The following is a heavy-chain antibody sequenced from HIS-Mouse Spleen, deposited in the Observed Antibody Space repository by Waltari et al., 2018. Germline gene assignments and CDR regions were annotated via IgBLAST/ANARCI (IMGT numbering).Heavy chain of an antibody. CDR1: GSTVGRTD. D-gene: IGHD5-18*01. V-gene: IGHV3-66*01. J-gene: IGHJ6*02. CDR3: ATASYGYYYYGMDV. Sequence: EGQPVESGGGWVQCGGSLRRSGEASGSTVGRTDLSGFRQAPGKGLEWVSVIYSGGSTYYAASVKGRFTISRDNSKNTLYLQMNSLRAEDTAVYYCATASYGYYYYGMDVWGQGTTVTVSS. CDR2: IYSGGST.